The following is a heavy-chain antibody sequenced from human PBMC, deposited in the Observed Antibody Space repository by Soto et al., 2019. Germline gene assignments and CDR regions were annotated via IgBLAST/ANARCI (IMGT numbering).Heavy chain of an antibody. CDR2: VYGDGGGP. V-gene: IGHV3-23*01. D-gene: IGHD2-15*01. CDR1: GFTFRSFA. J-gene: IGHJ4*02. CDR3: AKMQGMEGWTYSLDY. Sequence: EVQLLESGGGLVQPGGSLRLSCAASGFTFRSFAMSWVRQAPGKGLEWVSRVYGDGGGPEYAESVKGRFTISRDNSKNPLYLQMNSLRAEDTAVYYCAKMQGMEGWTYSLDYWGQGTLVTVSS.